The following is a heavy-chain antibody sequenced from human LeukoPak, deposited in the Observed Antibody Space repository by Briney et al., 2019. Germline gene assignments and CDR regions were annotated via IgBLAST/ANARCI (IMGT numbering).Heavy chain of an antibody. CDR1: GFTFSDYY. Sequence: GGSLRLSCAASGFTFSDYYMSWIRQAPGKGLEWVSYISSSGSTIYYADSVKGRFTISRDNAKNSLYLQMNSLRAEDTAVYYCAKDWALPFRTDAFDIWGQGTMVTVSS. J-gene: IGHJ3*02. D-gene: IGHD1-14*01. CDR2: ISSSGSTI. CDR3: AKDWALPFRTDAFDI. V-gene: IGHV3-11*01.